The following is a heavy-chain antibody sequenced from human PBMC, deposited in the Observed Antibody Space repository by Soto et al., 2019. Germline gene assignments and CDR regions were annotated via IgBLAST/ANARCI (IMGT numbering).Heavy chain of an antibody. V-gene: IGHV1-69*12. CDR3: ASGIQLWLRRINNGYSG. CDR2: IIPMFGTA. J-gene: IGHJ4*02. D-gene: IGHD5-18*01. Sequence: QVQLVQSGAEVKKPESSVKVSCKAPGGTFSTYAISWVRQAPGQGLEWMGGIIPMFGTANYAQRFQDRVTITADESTNTVYMELSSLRSEDTAVDFCASGIQLWLRRINNGYSGWGQGTLVNVSS. CDR1: GGTFSTYA.